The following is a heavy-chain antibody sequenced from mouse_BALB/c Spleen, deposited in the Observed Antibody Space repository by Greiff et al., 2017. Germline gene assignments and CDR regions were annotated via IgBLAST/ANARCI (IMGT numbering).Heavy chain of an antibody. V-gene: IGHV5-9-4*01. CDR3: AGGDYDGGEKFDY. CDR1: GFTFSSYA. D-gene: IGHD2-4*01. CDR2: ISSGGSYT. Sequence: EVQLVESGGGLVKPGGSLKLSCAASGFTFSSYAMSWVRQSPEKRLEWVAEISSGGSYTYYPDTVTGRFTISRDNAKNTLYLEMSSLRSEDTAMYYCAGGDYDGGEKFDYWGQGAALADS. J-gene: IGHJ2*01.